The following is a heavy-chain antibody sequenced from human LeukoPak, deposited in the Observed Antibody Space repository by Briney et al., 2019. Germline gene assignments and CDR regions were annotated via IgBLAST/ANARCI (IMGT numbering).Heavy chain of an antibody. J-gene: IGHJ1*01. D-gene: IGHD3-10*01. V-gene: IGHV1-8*03. Sequence: ASVKVSCKASGYTFTSYDINWVRQATGQGPEWMGWMNPNSGNTGYAQKFQGRVTITRNTSISTAYMELSSLRSEDTAVYYCARGAYYGSGSYYREYFQHWGQGTLVTVSS. CDR2: MNPNSGNT. CDR1: GYTFTSYD. CDR3: ARGAYYGSGSYYREYFQH.